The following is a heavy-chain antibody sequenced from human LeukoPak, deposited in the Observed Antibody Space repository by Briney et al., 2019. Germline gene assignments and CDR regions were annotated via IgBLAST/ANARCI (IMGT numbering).Heavy chain of an antibody. CDR3: AKDHMIVVVLGAFDI. V-gene: IGHV3-23*01. CDR2: ISGSGGST. CDR1: GFTFSSYA. D-gene: IGHD3-22*01. Sequence: GGSLRLSCAASGFTFSSYAMSWVRQAPGKGLEWVSAISGSGGSTYYADSVKGRFTIPRDNSKNTLYLQMNSLRAEDTAVYYCAKDHMIVVVLGAFDIWGQGTMVTVSS. J-gene: IGHJ3*02.